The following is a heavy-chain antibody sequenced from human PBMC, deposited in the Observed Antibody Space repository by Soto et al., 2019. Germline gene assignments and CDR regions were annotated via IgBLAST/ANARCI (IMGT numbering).Heavy chain of an antibody. V-gene: IGHV3-48*02. Sequence: EVQLVESGGGLVQPGGSLRLSCAASGFTFSSYSMNWVRQAPGKGMEWVSYISSSSSPIYYADSVKGRFTISRDNAKNSLYLQMKRLRDEATAVYYCARDEGFAVGYWGQGTLVTVSS. CDR1: GFTFSSYS. D-gene: IGHD1-26*01. CDR2: ISSSSSPI. J-gene: IGHJ4*02. CDR3: ARDEGFAVGY.